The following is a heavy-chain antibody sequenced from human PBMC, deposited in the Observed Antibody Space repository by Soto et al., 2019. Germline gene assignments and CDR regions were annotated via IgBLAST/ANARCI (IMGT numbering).Heavy chain of an antibody. CDR2: ISYDGSEK. V-gene: IGHV3-30*03. J-gene: IGHJ4*02. CDR1: GFTFNTYG. D-gene: IGHD6-6*01. CDR3: ARATYSSSYYFDS. Sequence: GGSLRLSCAASGFTFNTYGMHWVRQAPGKGLEWVAVISYDGSEKYYVDSVKGRFTISKDNSKNTLYLQMNSLRPEDTAVYYCARATYSSSYYFDSWGQGTLVTVSS.